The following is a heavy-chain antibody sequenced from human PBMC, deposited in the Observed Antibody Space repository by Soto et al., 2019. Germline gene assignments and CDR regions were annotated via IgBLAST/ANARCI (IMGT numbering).Heavy chain of an antibody. D-gene: IGHD3-10*01. CDR2: IYYDGNT. CDR3: ARPGRMVRGVNANWFDP. V-gene: IGHV4-39*01. Sequence: SETLSLTCTVSGDSITSNSYYWGWIRQPPGKGLEWIGSIYYDGNTYYNPSLKSRVTISVDPSMSQFSLKLSSMTAADTAVYYCARPGRMVRGVNANWFDPWGQGTLVTVSS. J-gene: IGHJ5*02. CDR1: GDSITSNSYY.